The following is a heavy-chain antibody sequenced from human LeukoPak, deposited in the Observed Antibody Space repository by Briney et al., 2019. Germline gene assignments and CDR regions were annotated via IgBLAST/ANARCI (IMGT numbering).Heavy chain of an antibody. CDR1: GYSISSGYY. J-gene: IGHJ4*02. CDR2: IYYSGST. CDR3: ARHRGYYDDDLDY. D-gene: IGHD3-3*01. Sequence: SETLSLTCTVSGYSISSGYYWGWIRQPPGKGLEWIGSIYYSGSTYYNPSLKSRVTISVDTSKNQFSLKLSSVTAADTAVYYCARHRGYYDDDLDYWGQGTLVTVSS. V-gene: IGHV4-38-2*02.